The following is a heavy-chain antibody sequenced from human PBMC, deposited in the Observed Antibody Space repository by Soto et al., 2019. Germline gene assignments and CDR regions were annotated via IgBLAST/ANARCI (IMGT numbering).Heavy chain of an antibody. V-gene: IGHV1-69*13. J-gene: IGHJ6*02. Sequence: SLNVSWKACGGTFSSYAISWVRQAPGQGLEWMGGVSPIFGTGNYAQKFQGRVTNTADESTSTAYMELSSLRSEDTAVYYWARPYSSRWSLYGMDVWGQATTVTVSS. CDR3: ARPYSSRWSLYGMDV. CDR2: VSPIFGTG. CDR1: GGTFSSYA. D-gene: IGHD6-13*01.